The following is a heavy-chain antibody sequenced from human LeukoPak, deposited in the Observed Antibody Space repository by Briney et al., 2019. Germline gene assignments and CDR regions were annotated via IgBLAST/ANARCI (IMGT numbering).Heavy chain of an antibody. V-gene: IGHV3-30*02. Sequence: GGSLRLSCAASGFSFSNYGIHWIRQAPGKGLEWVAVIWFDGSEKYYGDSVKGRFTISRDNSKNTLYLQMNSLRAEDTAVYYCAKLRYFDWLLLPSDYWGQGTLVTVSS. CDR2: IWFDGSEK. CDR3: AKLRYFDWLLLPSDY. D-gene: IGHD3-9*01. J-gene: IGHJ4*02. CDR1: GFSFSNYG.